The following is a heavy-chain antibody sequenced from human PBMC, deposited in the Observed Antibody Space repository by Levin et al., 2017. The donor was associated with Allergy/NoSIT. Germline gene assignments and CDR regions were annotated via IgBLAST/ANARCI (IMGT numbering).Heavy chain of an antibody. CDR1: GFTFSSYA. V-gene: IGHV3-23*01. CDR2: ISGSGGST. CDR3: AKDGGSLRGVIGDAFDI. Sequence: PGGSLRLSCAASGFTFSSYAMSWVRQAPGKGLEWVSAISGSGGSTYYADSVKGRFTISRDNSKNTLYLQMNSLRAEDTAVYYCAKDGGSLRGVIGDAFDIWGQGTMVTVSS. J-gene: IGHJ3*02. D-gene: IGHD3-10*01.